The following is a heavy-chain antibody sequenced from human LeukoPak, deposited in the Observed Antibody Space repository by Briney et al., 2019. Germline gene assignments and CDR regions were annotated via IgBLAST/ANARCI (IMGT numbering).Heavy chain of an antibody. D-gene: IGHD6-19*01. J-gene: IGHJ3*02. V-gene: IGHV4-4*02. CDR1: GGSISSSNW. Sequence: PSETLSLTCAVSGGSISSSNWWSWVRQPPGKGLEWIGEIYHSGSTNYNPSLKSRVTISVDKSKNQFSLKLSSVTAADTAVYYCARVSSKGSSGWYRRAFDIWGQGTMVTVSS. CDR2: IYHSGST. CDR3: ARVSSKGSSGWYRRAFDI.